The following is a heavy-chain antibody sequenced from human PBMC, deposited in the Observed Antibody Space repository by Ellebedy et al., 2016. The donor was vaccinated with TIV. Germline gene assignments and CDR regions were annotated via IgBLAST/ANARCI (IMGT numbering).Heavy chain of an antibody. J-gene: IGHJ4*02. Sequence: SETLSLTXTVSGGSISSYYWSWIRQPPGKGLEWIGYIYYSGSTNYNPSLKSRVTISVDTSKNQFSLKLSSVTAADTAVYYCARGSGSYVDYWGQGTLVTVSS. V-gene: IGHV4-59*01. D-gene: IGHD1-26*01. CDR3: ARGSGSYVDY. CDR2: IYYSGST. CDR1: GGSISSYY.